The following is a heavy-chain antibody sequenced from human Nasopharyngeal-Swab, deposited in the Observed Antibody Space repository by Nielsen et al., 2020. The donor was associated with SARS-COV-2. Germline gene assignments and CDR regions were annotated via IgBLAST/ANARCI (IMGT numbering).Heavy chain of an antibody. V-gene: IGHV3-30*04. CDR3: AKRSGYSYGPDYYYYYMDV. CDR2: ISYDGSNK. Sequence: GESLKISCAASGFTFSSYAMHWVRQAPGKGLEWVAVISYDGSNKYYADSVKGRFTISRDNSKNTLYLQMNSLRAEDTAVYYCAKRSGYSYGPDYYYYYMDVWGKGTTVTVSS. D-gene: IGHD5-18*01. J-gene: IGHJ6*03. CDR1: GFTFSSYA.